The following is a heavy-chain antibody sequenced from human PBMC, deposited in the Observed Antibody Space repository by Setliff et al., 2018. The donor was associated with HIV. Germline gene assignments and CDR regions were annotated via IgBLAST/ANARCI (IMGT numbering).Heavy chain of an antibody. D-gene: IGHD2-21*02. J-gene: IGHJ4*01. Sequence: GSLRLSCAASGFTFSSYGMHWVRQAPGKGLEWVAFIRCDGSNEYYADSVKGRFTISRDNSKNTLYLQMNSLRAEDTAVYYCAREPSYCGHDCCSLLDYWGQGTLVTVSS. CDR2: IRCDGSNE. CDR1: GFTFSSYG. V-gene: IGHV3-30*02. CDR3: AREPSYCGHDCCSLLDY.